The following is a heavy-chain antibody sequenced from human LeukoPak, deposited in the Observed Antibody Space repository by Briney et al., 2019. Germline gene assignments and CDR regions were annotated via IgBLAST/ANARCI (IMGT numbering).Heavy chain of an antibody. CDR2: IKQDGGEK. CDR3: ARDRGFGQADV. CDR1: GFTFSGYW. V-gene: IGHV3-7*01. D-gene: IGHD3-10*01. J-gene: IGHJ6*04. Sequence: PGGSLRLSCAASGFTFSGYWMSWLRQAPGKGLEWAANIKQDGGEKNYVDSVKGRFTISRDNAKNSLYLQMNSLRGEDTAVYYCARDRGFGQADVWGKGTTVTVSS.